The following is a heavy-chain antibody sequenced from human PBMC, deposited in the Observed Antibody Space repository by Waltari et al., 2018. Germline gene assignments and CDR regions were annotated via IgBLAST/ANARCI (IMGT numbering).Heavy chain of an antibody. J-gene: IGHJ4*02. V-gene: IGHV3-30-3*01. CDR3: ARSGSYYA. D-gene: IGHD1-26*01. CDR2: ISYDGSNK. CDR1: GFTFSSYD. Sequence: QVQLVESGGGVVQPGRSLRLSCAASGFTFSSYDMHWVRQAPGKGLEWGAVISYDGSNKYYAASVKGRFTISRDNSKNTLYLQMNSLRAEDTAVYYCARSGSYYAWGQGTLVTVSS.